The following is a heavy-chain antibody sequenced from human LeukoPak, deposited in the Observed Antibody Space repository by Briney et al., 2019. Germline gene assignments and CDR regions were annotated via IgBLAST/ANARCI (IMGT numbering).Heavy chain of an antibody. Sequence: PSETLSLTCTVSGGSISSYYWSWIRQPPGKGLKWIGNIYYSGYTTYSPSLRSRVTISVDTSKNQFSLKLSSVTAADTAVYYCARSYYGSGRYGPQFDYWGQGTLVTVSS. V-gene: IGHV4-59*01. D-gene: IGHD3-10*01. J-gene: IGHJ4*02. CDR1: GGSISSYY. CDR3: ARSYYGSGRYGPQFDY. CDR2: IYYSGYT.